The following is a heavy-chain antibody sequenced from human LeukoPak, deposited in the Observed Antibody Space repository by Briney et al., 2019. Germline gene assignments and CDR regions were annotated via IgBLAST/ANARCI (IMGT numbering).Heavy chain of an antibody. V-gene: IGHV3-48*02. CDR2: ITSSSTNI. Sequence: GGSLRLSCATSGFTFSTYNMNWVRQAPGKGLEWVSHITSSSTNIYYADSVKGRFTISRDNAKNALSLQMNSLRDEDTAVYYCATSGNYYLKYWGQGTLVTVSS. J-gene: IGHJ4*02. CDR1: GFTFSTYN. D-gene: IGHD1-26*01. CDR3: ATSGNYYLKY.